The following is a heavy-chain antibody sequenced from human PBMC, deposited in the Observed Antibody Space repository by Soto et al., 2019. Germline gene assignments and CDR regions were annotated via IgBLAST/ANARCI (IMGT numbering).Heavy chain of an antibody. J-gene: IGHJ4*02. V-gene: IGHV3-23*04. D-gene: IGHD1-26*01. CDR1: GFIFSNYV. CDR2: ISDSGGTS. Sequence: EVQLVDSGGGLVQPGGSLRLSCAASGFIFSNYVMSWVRQAPGKGLEWVSSISDSGGTSYYADSVKGRFTISRDNSKNTRYLQMNSQRAEDTAIYYCAKRPRALLTFDYWGQGTLVTVSS. CDR3: AKRPRALLTFDY.